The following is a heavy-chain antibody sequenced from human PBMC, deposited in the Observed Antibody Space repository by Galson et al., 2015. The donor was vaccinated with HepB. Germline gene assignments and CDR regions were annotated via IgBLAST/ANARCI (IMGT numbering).Heavy chain of an antibody. J-gene: IGHJ4*02. D-gene: IGHD5-12*01. CDR3: AKETGSRYSGHDWWGPFDY. CDR2: ISWNRDYK. V-gene: IGHV3-9*01. CDR1: GFTFDDYA. Sequence: SLRLSCAASGFTFDDYAMHWVRQAPGKGLEWVSGISWNRDYKGYADSVKGRFIISRDSATRTLYLQMNSLRDDDTAFYYCAKETGSRYSGHDWWGPFDYWGQGTLVTVSS.